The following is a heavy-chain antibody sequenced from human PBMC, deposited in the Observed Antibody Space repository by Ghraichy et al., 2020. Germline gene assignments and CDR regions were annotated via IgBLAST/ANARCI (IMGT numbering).Heavy chain of an antibody. CDR2: INHSGST. D-gene: IGHD2-15*01. CDR3: ARGRIAARRVSWFDP. Sequence: SETLSLTCAVYGGSFSGYYWSWIRQPPGKGLEWIGEINHSGSTNYNPSLKSRVTISVDTSKNQFSLKLSSVTAADTAVYYCARGRIAARRVSWFDPWGQGTLVTVSS. CDR1: GGSFSGYY. J-gene: IGHJ5*02. V-gene: IGHV4-34*01.